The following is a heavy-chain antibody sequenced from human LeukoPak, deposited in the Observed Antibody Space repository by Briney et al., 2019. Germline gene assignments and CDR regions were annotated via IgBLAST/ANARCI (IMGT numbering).Heavy chain of an antibody. CDR2: IYTSGST. Sequence: SETLSLTCTVSGGSISSYYWSWLRQPAGKGLEWIGRIYTSGSTNYNPSLKSRVTMSVDTSKNQFSLKLSSVTAADTAVYYCASNPCSGGSCYVVDWGQGTLVTVSS. J-gene: IGHJ4*02. V-gene: IGHV4-4*07. D-gene: IGHD2-15*01. CDR1: GGSISSYY. CDR3: ASNPCSGGSCYVVD.